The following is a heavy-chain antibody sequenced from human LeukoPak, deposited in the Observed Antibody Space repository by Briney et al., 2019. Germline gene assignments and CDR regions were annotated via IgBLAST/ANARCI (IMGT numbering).Heavy chain of an antibody. CDR1: GFTFSSYW. CDR3: ARDDRGLYFYYGMDV. V-gene: IGHV3-66*01. J-gene: IGHJ6*02. D-gene: IGHD1-14*01. Sequence: GGSLRLSCAASGFTFSSYWMSWVRQAPGKGLEWVSSIYGNSSTYYADSVEGRITVSRDSSKNTLYLQLNSLRAEDTAVYYCARDDRGLYFYYGMDVWGQGTTVTVSS. CDR2: IYGNSST.